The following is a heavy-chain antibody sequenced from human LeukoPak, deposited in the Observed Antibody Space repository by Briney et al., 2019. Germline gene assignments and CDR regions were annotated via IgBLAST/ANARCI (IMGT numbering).Heavy chain of an antibody. V-gene: IGHV3-30*02. CDR1: GFRFSSYD. CDR3: ARTSGYDPTNFDY. CDR2: IRYDGSNK. D-gene: IGHD5-12*01. J-gene: IGHJ4*02. Sequence: GGSLRLSCAASGFRFSSYDIHWVRQAPGKGLEWVAFIRYDGSNKYYADSVKGRFTISRDNSKNTLYLQMNSLRAEDTAVYYCARTSGYDPTNFDYWGQGTLVTVSS.